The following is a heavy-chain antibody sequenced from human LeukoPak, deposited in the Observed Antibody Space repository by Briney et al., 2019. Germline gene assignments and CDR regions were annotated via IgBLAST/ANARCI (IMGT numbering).Heavy chain of an antibody. J-gene: IGHJ4*02. CDR1: GYTFTGYY. D-gene: IGHD2-21*01. CDR3: ARDLSYCGGDCPIFDY. CDR2: INPSGGST. V-gene: IGHV1-46*01. Sequence: ASVKVSCKASGYTFTGYYMHWVRQAPGQGLEWMGIINPSGGSTSYAQKFQGRVTMTRDTSTSTVYMELSSLRSEDTAVYYCARDLSYCGGDCPIFDYWGQGTLVTVSS.